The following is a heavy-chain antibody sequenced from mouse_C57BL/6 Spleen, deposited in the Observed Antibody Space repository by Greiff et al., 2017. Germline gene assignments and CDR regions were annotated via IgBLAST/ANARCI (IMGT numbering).Heavy chain of an antibody. CDR3: ARVAVVAPGYFDV. D-gene: IGHD1-1*01. CDR2: INYDGSST. V-gene: IGHV5-16*01. Sequence: EVQLVESEGGLVQPGSSMKLSCTASGFTFSDYYMAWVRQVPEKGLEWVANINYDGSSTYYLDPLKSRFIISRDNAKNILYLQMSSLKAEDTATYYCARVAVVAPGYFDVWGTGTTVTVSS. CDR1: GFTFSDYY. J-gene: IGHJ1*03.